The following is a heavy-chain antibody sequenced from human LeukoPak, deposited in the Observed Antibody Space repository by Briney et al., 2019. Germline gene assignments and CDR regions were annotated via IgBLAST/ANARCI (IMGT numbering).Heavy chain of an antibody. D-gene: IGHD1-26*01. CDR2: MNPNSGNT. CDR1: GYTFTSYD. V-gene: IGHV1-8*03. Sequence: ASVKVSCKASGYTFTSYDINWVRQATGQGLEWMGWMNPNSGNTGYAQKFQGRVTITRNTSISTAYMELSSLRSEDTAVYYCARVPKWELSYFDYWGQGTLVTVSS. CDR3: ARVPKWELSYFDY. J-gene: IGHJ4*02.